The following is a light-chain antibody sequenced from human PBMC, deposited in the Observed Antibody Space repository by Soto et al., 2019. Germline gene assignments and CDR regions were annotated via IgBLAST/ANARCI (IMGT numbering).Light chain of an antibody. CDR2: DVF. CDR3: SSYTSSSSNV. V-gene: IGLV2-14*01. Sequence: QSVLTQPASVSGSPGQSITVSCTGTSSDVGGYSYVSWYQQCPGKAPKLMIFDVFYRPSGVFNRFSGSKSGNTASLTISGLQAEDEADYYCSSYTSSSSNVFGTGTKVTVL. CDR1: SSDVGGYSY. J-gene: IGLJ1*01.